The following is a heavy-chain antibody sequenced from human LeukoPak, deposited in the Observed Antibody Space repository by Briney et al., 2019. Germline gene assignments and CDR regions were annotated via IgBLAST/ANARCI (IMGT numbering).Heavy chain of an antibody. CDR1: GFTFSSYN. Sequence: GGSLRLSCAASGFTFSSYNMNWVRQAPGKGLEWVSSISSSGDYIYYAGSVKGRFTISRDNAKNSLYLQMKSLRAEDTAVYYCARGKTSQNIVTRKTYNWFDLWGQGTLVTVSS. V-gene: IGHV3-21*01. CDR2: ISSSGDYI. CDR3: ARGKTSQNIVTRKTYNWFDL. J-gene: IGHJ5*02. D-gene: IGHD2/OR15-2a*01.